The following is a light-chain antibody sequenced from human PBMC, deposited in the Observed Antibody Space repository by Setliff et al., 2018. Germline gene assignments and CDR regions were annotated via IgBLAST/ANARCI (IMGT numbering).Light chain of an antibody. J-gene: IGLJ3*02. CDR1: SSDVGTYNL. CDR3: CSYAGSSTWV. Sequence: QSVLTQPASVSGSPGQSITISCTGTSSDVGTYNLVSWYQHHPGKAPKVMIYEDTKRPSGVSNRFSGSKSGNTAFLTISGLQVEDEADYYCCSYAGSSTWVFGGGTKVTVL. V-gene: IGLV2-23*01. CDR2: EDT.